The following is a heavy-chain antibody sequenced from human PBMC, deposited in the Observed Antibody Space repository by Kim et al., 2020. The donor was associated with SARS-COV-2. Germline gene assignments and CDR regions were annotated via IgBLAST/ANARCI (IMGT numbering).Heavy chain of an antibody. CDR2: IYPGDSDT. Sequence: GESLKISCKGSGYSFTSYWIGWVCQMPGKGLEWMGIIYPGDSDTRYSPSFQGQVTISADKSISTAYLQWSSLKASDTAMYYCARGDYYGSGRDSYYYYGMDVWGQGTTVTVSS. D-gene: IGHD3-10*01. CDR1: GYSFTSYW. J-gene: IGHJ6*02. CDR3: ARGDYYGSGRDSYYYYGMDV. V-gene: IGHV5-51*01.